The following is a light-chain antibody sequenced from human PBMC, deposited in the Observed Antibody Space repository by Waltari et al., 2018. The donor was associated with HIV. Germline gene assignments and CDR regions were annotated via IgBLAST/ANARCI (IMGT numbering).Light chain of an antibody. CDR3: SSYSGGVTLVL. V-gene: IGLV2-14*03. J-gene: IGLJ2*01. Sequence: QSALTQPASVSGSPGQSISISCSGSGSDIGSSDYVSWYQQHPGKVPKLVLYEVRKRPSGISNRFSGSKSGNTASLTISGLQFEDEADYYCSSYSGGVTLVLFGGGTKLTVL. CDR1: GSDIGSSDY. CDR2: EVR.